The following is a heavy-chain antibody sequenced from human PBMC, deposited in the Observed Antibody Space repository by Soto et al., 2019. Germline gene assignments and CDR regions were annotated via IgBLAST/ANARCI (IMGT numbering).Heavy chain of an antibody. CDR2: MGYNGFT. CDR1: GGPMNNYY. J-gene: IGHJ6*02. V-gene: IGHV4-59*08. Sequence: QVQLQESGPGLVKHSETLSLTCTISGGPMNNYYCSWFRQPRGQGLEWIGYMGYNGFTRYNPSLRSRVAISLDTAKNQFSLNLSSVTAADTALYYCPRQGFGELHGLVDVSGQGITVTVSS. CDR3: PRQGFGELHGLVDV. D-gene: IGHD3-10*01.